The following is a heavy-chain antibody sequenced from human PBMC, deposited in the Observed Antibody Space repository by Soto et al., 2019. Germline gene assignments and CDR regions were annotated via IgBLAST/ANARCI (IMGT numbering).Heavy chain of an antibody. J-gene: IGHJ5*02. CDR2: IIPLFGTV. CDR3: ARGTYYDFWSANWFDP. CDR1: GGTFSSYT. D-gene: IGHD3-3*01. V-gene: IGHV1-69*12. Sequence: QVQLVQSGAEVKKPGSSVKVSCKASGGTFSSYTITWLRQAPGQGLEWRGGIIPLFGTVNYAQNFQGSVTITADESTTTAYMELIRLRSEDTAVYFCARGTYYDFWSANWFDPWGQGTLVTVSS.